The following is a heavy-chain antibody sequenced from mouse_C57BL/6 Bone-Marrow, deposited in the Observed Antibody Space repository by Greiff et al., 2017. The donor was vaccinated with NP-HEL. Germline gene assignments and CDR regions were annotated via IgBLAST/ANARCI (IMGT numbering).Heavy chain of an antibody. V-gene: IGHV1-15*01. CDR1: GYTFTDYE. CDR3: TRGLAY. Sequence: VQLQESGAELVRPGASVTLSCKASGYTFTDYEMHWVKQTPVHGLEWIGAIDPETGGTAYNQKFKGKAILTADKSSSTAYMELRSLTSEDSADYYCTRGLAYWGQGTLVTVSA. J-gene: IGHJ3*01. CDR2: IDPETGGT.